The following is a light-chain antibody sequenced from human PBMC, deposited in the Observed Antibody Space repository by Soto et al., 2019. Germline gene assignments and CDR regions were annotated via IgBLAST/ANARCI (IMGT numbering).Light chain of an antibody. Sequence: QAVLTQPPSTSGTPGQRVTISCSGSSSNIGSNTVNWYQQLPGAAPKLLIQSNNQRPSGVPDRFSGSQSGTSASLAISGLQSEDEADYYCAVWDDSLNGYVFGTGTKLTVL. CDR2: SNN. CDR1: SSNIGSNT. CDR3: AVWDDSLNGYV. V-gene: IGLV1-44*01. J-gene: IGLJ1*01.